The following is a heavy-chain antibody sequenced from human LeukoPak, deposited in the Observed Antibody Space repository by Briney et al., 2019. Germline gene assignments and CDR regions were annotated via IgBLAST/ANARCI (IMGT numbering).Heavy chain of an antibody. CDR1: GYTFTGYY. CDR2: INPNSGGT. CDR3: ARVSAVAGTGRYFDY. V-gene: IGHV1-2*06. Sequence: ASVKVSCKASGYTFTGYYTHWVRQAPGQGLEWMGRINPNSGGTNYAQKFQGRVTKTRDTSISTAYMELSRLRSDDTAVYYCARVSAVAGTGRYFDYWGQGTLVTVSS. J-gene: IGHJ4*02. D-gene: IGHD6-19*01.